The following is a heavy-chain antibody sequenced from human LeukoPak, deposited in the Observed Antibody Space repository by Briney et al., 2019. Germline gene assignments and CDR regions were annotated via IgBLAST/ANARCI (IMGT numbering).Heavy chain of an antibody. CDR1: GFTFSSYS. V-gene: IGHV3-74*01. CDR3: ARAGYNWEHDY. CDR2: IDSDGSDT. J-gene: IGHJ4*02. Sequence: GGSLRLSCAASGFTFSSYSMNWVRQAPGKGLVWVSRIDSDGSDTTYADSVKGRFTISRDNAKNTLYLQMNSLRAEDTAMYYCARAGYNWEHDYWGQGTLVTVSS. D-gene: IGHD5-24*01.